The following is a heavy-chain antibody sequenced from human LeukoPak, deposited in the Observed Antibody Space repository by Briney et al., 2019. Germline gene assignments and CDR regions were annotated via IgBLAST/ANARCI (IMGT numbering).Heavy chain of an antibody. CDR1: GLTFSNYA. D-gene: IGHD3-22*01. CDR3: ARDVYYYDSSGYYYGWFDP. CDR2: ISGSGGST. Sequence: PGGSLRLSCAASGLTFSNYAMSWVRQAPGKGLEWVSAISGSGGSTYYADSVKGRFTISRDNAKNTLYLQMNSLRAEDTAVYYCARDVYYYDSSGYYYGWFDPWGQGTLVTVSS. V-gene: IGHV3-23*01. J-gene: IGHJ5*02.